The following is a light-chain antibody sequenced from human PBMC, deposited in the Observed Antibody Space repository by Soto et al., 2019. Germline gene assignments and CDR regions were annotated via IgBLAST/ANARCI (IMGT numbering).Light chain of an antibody. V-gene: IGKV1-39*01. CDR3: QQSYSTPRT. CDR1: QSISNY. CDR2: AAS. J-gene: IGKJ2*01. Sequence: DIQMTQSPSSLSASVGDRVTITCRASQSISNYLNWYQQKPGKAPKLLIYAASSLQRGVPSRFSGSGSGTDFTLSVSSLQPEDCATYYCQQSYSTPRTFGQGTKLEIK.